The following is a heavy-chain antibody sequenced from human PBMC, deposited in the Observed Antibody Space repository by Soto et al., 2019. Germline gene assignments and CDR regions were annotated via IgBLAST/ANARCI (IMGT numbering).Heavy chain of an antibody. J-gene: IGHJ4*02. Sequence: GGSLRLSCAASGFTFSSYGMHWVRQAPGKGLEWVAVISYDGSNKYYADSVKGRFTISRDNSKNTLYLQMNSLRAEDTAVYYCAKGDHYSGYDYWGQGTLVTVSS. V-gene: IGHV3-30*18. D-gene: IGHD5-12*01. CDR1: GFTFSSYG. CDR3: AKGDHYSGYDY. CDR2: ISYDGSNK.